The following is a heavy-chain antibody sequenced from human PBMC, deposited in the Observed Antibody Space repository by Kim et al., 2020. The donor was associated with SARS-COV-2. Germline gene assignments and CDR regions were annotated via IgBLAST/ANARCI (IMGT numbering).Heavy chain of an antibody. CDR2: ISAYNGNT. J-gene: IGHJ6*03. V-gene: IGHV1-18*01. Sequence: ASVKVSCKASGYTFTSHCISRVRQAPGQGLEWMGWISAYNGNTNHAQNFQDRATMTTDTSATTAYLELRSLSSDDTAVYYWSRDWGQLERLSYYYYYMDVWGKGTTVTVSS. CDR3: SRDWGQLERLSYYYYYMDV. D-gene: IGHD1-1*01. CDR1: GYTFTSHC.